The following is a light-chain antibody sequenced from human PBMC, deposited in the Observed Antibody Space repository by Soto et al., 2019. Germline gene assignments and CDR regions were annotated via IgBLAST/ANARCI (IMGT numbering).Light chain of an antibody. Sequence: DIQMTQSPSTLSASVGDRVTITCRASQSISSWLAWYQQKPGKAPNLLIYKASSLERGVPSRFSGSGSGTEFTLTITSLQPDDFATYYCQQYSSYEWTFGQGTKVEIK. CDR3: QQYSSYEWT. J-gene: IGKJ1*01. CDR2: KAS. V-gene: IGKV1-5*03. CDR1: QSISSW.